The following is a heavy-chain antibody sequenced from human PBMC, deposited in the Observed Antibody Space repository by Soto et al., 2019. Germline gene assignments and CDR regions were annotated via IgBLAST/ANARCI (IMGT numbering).Heavy chain of an antibody. J-gene: IGHJ4*02. D-gene: IGHD3-3*01. Sequence: LSLTCTVSGGSISSSSYYWGWIRQPPGKGLEWIGSIYYSGSTYYNPSLKSRVTISVDTSKNQFSLKLSSVTAADTAVYYCARWYYDFWSGYCFFDYWGQGTLVTVSS. CDR1: GGSISSSSYY. CDR3: ARWYYDFWSGYCFFDY. V-gene: IGHV4-39*01. CDR2: IYYSGST.